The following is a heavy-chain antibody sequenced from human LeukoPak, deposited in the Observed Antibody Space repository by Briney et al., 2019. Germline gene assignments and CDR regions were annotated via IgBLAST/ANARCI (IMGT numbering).Heavy chain of an antibody. J-gene: IGHJ2*01. CDR3: ARQAYGDYFDL. CDR2: IYSGGST. D-gene: IGHD4-17*01. Sequence: EWVSVIYSGGSTYYADSVKGRFTISRDNSKNTLYLQMNSLRAEDTAVYYCARQAYGDYFDLWGRGTLVTVSS. V-gene: IGHV3-66*04.